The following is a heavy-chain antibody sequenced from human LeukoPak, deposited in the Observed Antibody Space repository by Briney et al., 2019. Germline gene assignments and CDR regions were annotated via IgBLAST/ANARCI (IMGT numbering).Heavy chain of an antibody. Sequence: ASVTVSCKTSGYRFTNYGVNWVRQAPGQGLEWKGWTSAYNGDTKYGQKFQGRLTMTTDTSTSTAYMDVRSLRSEDTAVYYCARDLLQWQTNNWLAPWGQGTLVTVS. V-gene: IGHV1-18*01. CDR2: TSAYNGDT. D-gene: IGHD6-19*01. CDR1: GYRFTNYG. J-gene: IGHJ5*02. CDR3: ARDLLQWQTNNWLAP.